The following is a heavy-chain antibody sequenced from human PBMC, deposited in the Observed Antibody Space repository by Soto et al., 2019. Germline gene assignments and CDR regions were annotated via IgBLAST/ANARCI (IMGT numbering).Heavy chain of an antibody. V-gene: IGHV3-30*03. CDR1: GFTFSSYG. D-gene: IGHD3-16*01. CDR2: ISYDGSNK. Sequence: PGGSLRLSCAASGFTFSSYGMHWVRQAPGKGLEWVAVISYDGSNKYYADSVKGRFTTSRDNSKNTLYLQMNRLRAEDTAVYYCATLGQLYGMDVWGQGTTVTVSS. J-gene: IGHJ6*02. CDR3: ATLGQLYGMDV.